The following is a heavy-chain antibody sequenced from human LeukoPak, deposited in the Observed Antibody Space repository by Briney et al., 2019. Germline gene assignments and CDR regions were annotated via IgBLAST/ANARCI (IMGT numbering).Heavy chain of an antibody. CDR2: IYPGDSDT. CDR3: ARQANHCSGNSCSALYFDS. J-gene: IGHJ4*02. Sequence: GESLETSCKASGYTFINYWIAWVRQMPEKGLELMGLIYPGDSDTRYSPSFQGHVTISADKSINTAYLQWNSLEASDTATYYCARQANHCSGNSCSALYFDSWGQGTLVTVSS. CDR1: GYTFINYW. V-gene: IGHV5-51*01. D-gene: IGHD2-15*01.